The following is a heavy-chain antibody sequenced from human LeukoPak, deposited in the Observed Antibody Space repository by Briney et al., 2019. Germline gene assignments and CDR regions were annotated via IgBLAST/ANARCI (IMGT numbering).Heavy chain of an antibody. CDR2: ISWNSGSI. V-gene: IGHV3-9*01. CDR3: AKDKGDFRNRAESIFDY. Sequence: PGGSLRLSCAASGFTFDDYAMHWVRQAPGKGLEWVSGISWNSGSIGYADPVKGRFTISRDNAKNSLYLQMNSLRAEDTALYYCAKDKGDFRNRAESIFDYWGQGTLVTVSS. J-gene: IGHJ4*02. D-gene: IGHD3-3*01. CDR1: GFTFDDYA.